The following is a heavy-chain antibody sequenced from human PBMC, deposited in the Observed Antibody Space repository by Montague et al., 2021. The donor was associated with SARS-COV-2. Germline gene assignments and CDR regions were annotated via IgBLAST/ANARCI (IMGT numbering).Heavy chain of an antibody. Sequence: SETLSLTCTVSDGSVISTYPHCHWVRPSPGRGLEWIGGYLFHIDTADYNASLRSRVTISVDTSKNQFSLKLTSVTAADTAVYYCTRGIDSYKTGYWGQGIQVTVSS. CDR1: DGSVISTYPH. J-gene: IGHJ4*02. CDR3: TRGIDSYKTGY. D-gene: IGHD6-13*01. V-gene: IGHV4-61*01. CDR2: LFHIDTA.